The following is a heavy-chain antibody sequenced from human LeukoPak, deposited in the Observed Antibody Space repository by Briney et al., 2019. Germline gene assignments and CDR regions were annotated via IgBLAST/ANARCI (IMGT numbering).Heavy chain of an antibody. J-gene: IGHJ4*02. V-gene: IGHV1-2*06. Sequence: ASVKVSCKASGYTFPGYYMHWVRQAPGQGLEWMGRINPNSGGTNYAQKFQGRVTMTRDTSISTAYMELSRLRSDDTAVYYCAREGDGYNHLLDYWGQGTLVTVSS. D-gene: IGHD5-24*01. CDR3: AREGDGYNHLLDY. CDR2: INPNSGGT. CDR1: GYTFPGYY.